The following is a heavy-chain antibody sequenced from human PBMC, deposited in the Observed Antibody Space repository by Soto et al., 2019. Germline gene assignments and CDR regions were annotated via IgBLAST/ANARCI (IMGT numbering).Heavy chain of an antibody. J-gene: IGHJ3*02. V-gene: IGHV3-30-3*01. CDR1: GFTFSSYA. CDR3: ARDRSGAFDI. D-gene: IGHD3-10*01. Sequence: QVQLVESGGGVVQPGRSLRLSCAASGFTFSSYAMHWVRQAPGKGLEWVAVISYDGSNKYYADSVKGRFTISRDNSKNTLYLQMNGLRAEDTAVYYCARDRSGAFDIWGQGTMVTVSS. CDR2: ISYDGSNK.